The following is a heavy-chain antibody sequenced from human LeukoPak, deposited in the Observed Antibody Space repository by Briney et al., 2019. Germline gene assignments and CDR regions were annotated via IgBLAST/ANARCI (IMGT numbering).Heavy chain of an antibody. V-gene: IGHV3-66*01. CDR1: GFSVSNYY. CDR2: IYSGGST. J-gene: IGHJ4*02. D-gene: IGHD2-2*01. CDR3: ARGLVVPPDY. Sequence: GGSLRLSCAASGFSVSNYYMSWVRQAPGKGLEWVSVIYSGGSTYYADSVKGRFTISRDNSKNTLYLQMNSLRAEDTAVYYCARGLVVPPDYWGQGTLVTVSS.